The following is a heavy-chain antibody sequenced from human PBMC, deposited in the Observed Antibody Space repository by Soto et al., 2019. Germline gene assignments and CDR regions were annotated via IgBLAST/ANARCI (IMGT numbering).Heavy chain of an antibody. Sequence: QLQLQESGPGLVKPSETLSLTRTVSSASISSSSYTWGWIRQPPGKGLEWIGSIYYSGTTYYNPSLNSLGTVYVDTSKNRFSLKVTSVTAADTAVYYCARLHGYCISSSCHGHYAMDVWGQGPTVTVSS. V-gene: IGHV4-39*01. CDR2: IYYSGTT. J-gene: IGHJ6*02. CDR1: SASISSSSYT. CDR3: ARLHGYCISSSCHGHYAMDV. D-gene: IGHD2-2*01.